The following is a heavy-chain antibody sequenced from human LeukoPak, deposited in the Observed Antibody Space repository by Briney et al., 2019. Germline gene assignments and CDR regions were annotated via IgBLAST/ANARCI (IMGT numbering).Heavy chain of an antibody. J-gene: IGHJ4*02. CDR2: INPNSGNT. V-gene: IGHV1-8*02. D-gene: IGHD3-22*01. CDR3: ARGQGDSSLG. CDR1: GYTFTGYY. Sequence: ASVKVSCKASGYTFTGYYMHWVRQAPGQGLEWMGWINPNSGNTGYAQKFQGRVTMTRNTSISTAYMELSSLRSEDTAVYYCARGQGDSSLGWGQGTLVTVSS.